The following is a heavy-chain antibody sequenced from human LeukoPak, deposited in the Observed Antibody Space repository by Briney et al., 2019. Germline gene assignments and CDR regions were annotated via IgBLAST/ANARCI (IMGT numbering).Heavy chain of an antibody. V-gene: IGHV3-66*01. CDR2: IYSGGST. J-gene: IGHJ4*02. CDR1: GFTVSSNY. D-gene: IGHD5-12*01. CDR3: ARDRYRGYFDY. Sequence: GGSLRLSCAASGFTVSSNYMSWVRQAPGKGLEWVSVIYSGGSTYYADSVKGRFTISRDNSKNTLYLQMNSLRAEDTAVYYCARDRYRGYFDYWGQGTLATVSS.